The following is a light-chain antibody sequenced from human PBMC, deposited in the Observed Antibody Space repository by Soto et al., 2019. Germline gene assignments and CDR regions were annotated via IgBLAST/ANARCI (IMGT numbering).Light chain of an antibody. CDR3: SSYSSSATLYV. CDR2: GVS. CDR1: SGDVGGYNY. Sequence: QSVLTQPASVSGSPGQSITISCTGTSGDVGGYNYVSWYQHHPGKAPKLMIFGVSNRPSGVSNRFSGSKSGNTASLTISGLQAEDEADYYCSSYSSSATLYVFATGTKVTVL. J-gene: IGLJ1*01. V-gene: IGLV2-14*01.